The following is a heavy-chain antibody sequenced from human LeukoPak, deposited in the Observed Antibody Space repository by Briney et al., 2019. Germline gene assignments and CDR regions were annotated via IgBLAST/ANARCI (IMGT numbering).Heavy chain of an antibody. V-gene: IGHV3-48*03. J-gene: IGHJ4*02. Sequence: GGSLRLSCAASGFTFSSYEMNWVRQAPGKGLEWVSYISGSGTTMYYADSVKGRFTISRDNAENSLYLQMNSLRAEDTAVYYCTCEGVRKGLDYWGQGTLVTVSS. CDR2: ISGSGTTM. CDR3: TCEGVRKGLDY. D-gene: IGHD1-14*01. CDR1: GFTFSSYE.